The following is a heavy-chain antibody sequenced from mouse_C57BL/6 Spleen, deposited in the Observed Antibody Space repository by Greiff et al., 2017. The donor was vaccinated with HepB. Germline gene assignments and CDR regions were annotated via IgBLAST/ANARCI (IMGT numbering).Heavy chain of an antibody. CDR1: GYTFTDYY. Sequence: VQLQQSGPELVKPGASVKISCKASGYTFTDYYMNWVKQSHGKSLEWIGDINPNNGGTSYNQKFKGKATLTVDKSSSTAYMELRSLTSEDSAVYYCATVLDDYWGQGTTLTVSS. J-gene: IGHJ2*01. CDR3: ATVLDDY. V-gene: IGHV1-26*01. D-gene: IGHD1-1*01. CDR2: INPNNGGT.